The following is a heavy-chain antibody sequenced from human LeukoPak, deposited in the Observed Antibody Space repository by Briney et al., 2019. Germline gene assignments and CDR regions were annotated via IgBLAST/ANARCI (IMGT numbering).Heavy chain of an antibody. D-gene: IGHD2-15*01. CDR1: GYTFTSYG. CDR3: ARDGDRYRSGGSCYYYYGMDV. J-gene: IGHJ6*04. V-gene: IGHV1-18*04. CDR2: ISAYNGNT. Sequence: ASVKVSCKASGYTFTSYGISWVRQAPGQGLEWMGWISAYNGNTNYAQKLQGRVTMTTDTSTSTAYMELRSLRSDDTAVYYCARDGDRYRSGGSCYYYYGMDVWGKGTTVTVSS.